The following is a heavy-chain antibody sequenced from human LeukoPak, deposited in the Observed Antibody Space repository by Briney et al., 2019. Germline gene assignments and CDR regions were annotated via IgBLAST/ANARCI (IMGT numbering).Heavy chain of an antibody. CDR3: ARVPITIFGVVKDWFDP. CDR2: IYSGGST. Sequence: PGGSLRLSCAASGFTVSSNYMSWVRQAPGKGLEWVSVIYSGGSTYHADSVKGRFTISRDNSKNTLYLQMNSLRAEDTAVYYCARVPITIFGVVKDWFDPWGQGTLVTVSS. D-gene: IGHD3-3*01. CDR1: GFTVSSNY. V-gene: IGHV3-53*01. J-gene: IGHJ5*02.